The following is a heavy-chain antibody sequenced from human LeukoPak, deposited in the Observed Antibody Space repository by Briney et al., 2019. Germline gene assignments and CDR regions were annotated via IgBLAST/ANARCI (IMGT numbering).Heavy chain of an antibody. CDR2: ISSSSSYI. CDR1: GFTFSTYS. D-gene: IGHD1-26*01. J-gene: IGHJ6*03. CDR3: ARAYSERYGLGYYYMDV. Sequence: GGSLRLSCAASGFTFSTYSMDWVRQAPGKGLEWVSSISSSSSYIYYADSVKGRFTISRDNAKKSVYLQINSLRAEDTAVYYCARAYSERYGLGYYYMDVWGKGTTVTISS. V-gene: IGHV3-21*01.